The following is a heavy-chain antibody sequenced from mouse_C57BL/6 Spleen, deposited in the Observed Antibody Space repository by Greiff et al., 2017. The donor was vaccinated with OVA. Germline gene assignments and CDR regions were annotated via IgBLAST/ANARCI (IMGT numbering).Heavy chain of an antibody. Sequence: EVQLVESGGGLVQPKGSLKLSCAASGFTFNTYAMHWVRQAPGKGLEWVARIRSKSSNYATYYADSVKHRFTISRDDSQSMLYLQMNNLKTEDTAMYYCVRDLFDDYDAWFAYWGQGTLVTVSA. CDR3: VRDLFDDYDAWFAY. CDR2: IRSKSSNYAT. D-gene: IGHD2-4*01. J-gene: IGHJ3*01. V-gene: IGHV10-3*01. CDR1: GFTFNTYA.